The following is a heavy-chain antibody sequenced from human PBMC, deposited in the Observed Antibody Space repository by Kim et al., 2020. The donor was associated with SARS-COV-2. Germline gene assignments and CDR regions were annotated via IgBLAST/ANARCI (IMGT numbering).Heavy chain of an antibody. Sequence: GGSLRLSCAASGFTFSNFALSWVRQAPGKGLEWVSGISGDGVNTNYADSVKGRFTMYRDNSKDMLSLQMNSLRAEDTAVYYCARDVVGVRGQGSLVTVSS. V-gene: IGHV3-23*01. CDR2: ISGDGVNT. D-gene: IGHD1-26*01. CDR3: ARDVVGV. CDR1: GFTFSNFA. J-gene: IGHJ1*01.